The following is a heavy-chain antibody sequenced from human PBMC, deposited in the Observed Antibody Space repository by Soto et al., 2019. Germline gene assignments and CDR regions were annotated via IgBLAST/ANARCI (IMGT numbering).Heavy chain of an antibody. CDR2: ISAYNGNT. CDR1: GYTFTSYG. J-gene: IGHJ6*02. CDR3: AREDYDILTGYRYYYGMDV. V-gene: IGHV1-18*01. Sequence: ASVKVSCKASGYTFTSYGISWVRQAPGQGLEWMGWISAYNGNTNYAQKLQGRVTMTTDTSTSTAYMELRSLRSDDTAVYYCAREDYDILTGYRYYYGMDVWGQGTTVTVS. D-gene: IGHD3-9*01.